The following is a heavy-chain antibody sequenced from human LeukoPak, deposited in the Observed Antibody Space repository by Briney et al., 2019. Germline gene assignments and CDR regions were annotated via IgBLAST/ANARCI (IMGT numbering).Heavy chain of an antibody. CDR2: ISYDDSNE. D-gene: IGHD3-22*01. CDR1: GFTFSSYA. V-gene: IGHV3-30*04. Sequence: HPGRSLRLSCAASGFTFSSYAMHWVRQAPGKGLEWVAIISYDDSNEYYADSVKGRFTISRDNSKNTLYLQMNSLRAEDTAVYYCAKDFSVYYYDSRVLDYWGQGTLVTVSS. J-gene: IGHJ4*02. CDR3: AKDFSVYYYDSRVLDY.